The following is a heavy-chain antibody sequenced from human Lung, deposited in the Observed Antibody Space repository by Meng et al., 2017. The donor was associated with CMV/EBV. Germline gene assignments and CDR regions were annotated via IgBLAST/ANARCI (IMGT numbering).Heavy chain of an antibody. CDR3: ARVIRTMVRGVIDY. D-gene: IGHD3-10*01. J-gene: IGHJ4*02. CDR1: GGSFSGYY. CDR2: INHSGST. Sequence: ESLKISXAVYGGSFSGYYWSWIRQRPGKGLEWIGEINHSGSTNYNPSLKSRVTISVDTSKNQFSLTLSSVTAADTAVYYCARVIRTMVRGVIDYWGQGTLVTVSS. V-gene: IGHV4-34*01.